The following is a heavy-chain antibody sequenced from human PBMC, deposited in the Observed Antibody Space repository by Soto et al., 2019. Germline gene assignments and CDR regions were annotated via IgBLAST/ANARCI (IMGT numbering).Heavy chain of an antibody. Sequence: GGSLRLSCAASGFTFSSYWMSWVRQAPGKGLEWVANIKQDGSEKYYVDSVKGRLTISRDNAKNSLYLQMNSLRAEGTAVYYCAGEDNLSPFSYWGQGTLVTVSS. J-gene: IGHJ4*02. CDR1: GFTFSSYW. D-gene: IGHD3-16*02. V-gene: IGHV3-7*03. CDR3: AGEDNLSPFSY. CDR2: IKQDGSEK.